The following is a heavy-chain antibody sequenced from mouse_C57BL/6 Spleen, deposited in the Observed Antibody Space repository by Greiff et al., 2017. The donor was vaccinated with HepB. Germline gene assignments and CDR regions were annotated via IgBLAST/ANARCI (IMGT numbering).Heavy chain of an antibody. J-gene: IGHJ2*01. V-gene: IGHV1-82*01. CDR2: IYPGDGDT. CDR3: ANYYYGSFDY. Sequence: VQLQQSGPELVKPGASVKISCKASGYAFSSSWMNWVKQSPGKGLEWIGRIYPGDGDTNYNGKFKGKATLTADKSSSTAYMQLSSLTSEDSAVYFCANYYYGSFDYWGQGTTLTVSS. CDR1: GYAFSSSW. D-gene: IGHD1-1*01.